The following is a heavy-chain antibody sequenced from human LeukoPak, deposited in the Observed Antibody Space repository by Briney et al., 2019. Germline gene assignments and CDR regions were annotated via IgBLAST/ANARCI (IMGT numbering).Heavy chain of an antibody. D-gene: IGHD3-10*01. J-gene: IGHJ4*02. CDR3: AKGGRITMVRGVIDY. V-gene: IGHV3-23*01. Sequence: GGSLRLSCAASGFTFSSYAMSWVRQAPGKGLEWVSAISGSGGSTHYPDSVKGLFTIYRDNSKNTLYLQMNSLRAEDTAVYYCAKGGRITMVRGVIDYWGQGTLVTVSS. CDR2: ISGSGGST. CDR1: GFTFSSYA.